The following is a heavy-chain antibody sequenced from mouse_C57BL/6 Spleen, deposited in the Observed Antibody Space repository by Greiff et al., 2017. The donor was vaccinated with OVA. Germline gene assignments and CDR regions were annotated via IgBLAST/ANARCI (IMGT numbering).Heavy chain of an antibody. J-gene: IGHJ4*01. D-gene: IGHD2-2*01. CDR2: IYPGSGNT. CDR1: GYSFTSYY. Sequence: QVQLQQSGPELVKPGASVKISCKASGYSFTSYYIHWVKQRPGQGLEWIGWIYPGSGNTKYNEKFKGKATLTADTSSSTAYMQLSSLTSEDSAVYYCARGIYYGYDFYAMGYWGQGTSVTVSS. CDR3: ARGIYYGYDFYAMGY. V-gene: IGHV1-66*01.